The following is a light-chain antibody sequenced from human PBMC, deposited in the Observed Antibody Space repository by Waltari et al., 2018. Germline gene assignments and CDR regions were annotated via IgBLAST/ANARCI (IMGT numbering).Light chain of an antibody. CDR2: AVS. J-gene: IGLJ3*02. V-gene: IGLV2-14*03. CDR3: TSYTTITTWV. CDR1: SSHVGAYKS. Sequence: QSALTQPASVSGSPGPSITISCTGTSSHVGAYKSVSWYQQHPGKAPKLLIYAVSHRPSVVSPRFSGSRSGNTASLTISGLQAEDEADYFCTSYTTITTWVFGGGTKLTVL.